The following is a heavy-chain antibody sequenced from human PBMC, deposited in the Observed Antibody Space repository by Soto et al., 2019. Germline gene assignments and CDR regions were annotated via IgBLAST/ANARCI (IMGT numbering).Heavy chain of an antibody. D-gene: IGHD1-20*01. V-gene: IGHV1-18*01. Sequence: ASVKVSCKASGYTFTSYGISWVRQAPGQGLEWMGWISAYNGNTNYAQKLQGRVTMTTDTSTSTAYMELRSLRSDDTAVYYCVTSLTGTHYYYYGMDVWGQGTTVTVSS. CDR2: ISAYNGNT. CDR3: VTSLTGTHYYYYGMDV. J-gene: IGHJ6*02. CDR1: GYTFTSYG.